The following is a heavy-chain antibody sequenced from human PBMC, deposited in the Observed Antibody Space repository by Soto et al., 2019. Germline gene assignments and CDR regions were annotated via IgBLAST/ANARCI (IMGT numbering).Heavy chain of an antibody. D-gene: IGHD3-3*01. J-gene: IGHJ4*02. CDR1: GFTFSSYW. CDR3: ARAGFLEWLPYFDY. CDR2: INSDGSST. Sequence: GGSLRLSCAASGFTFSSYWMHWVRQAPGKGLVWVSRINSDGSSTSYADSVKGRFTISRDNAKNTLYLQMNSRRAEDTAVYYCARAGFLEWLPYFDYWGQGTLVTVSS. V-gene: IGHV3-74*01.